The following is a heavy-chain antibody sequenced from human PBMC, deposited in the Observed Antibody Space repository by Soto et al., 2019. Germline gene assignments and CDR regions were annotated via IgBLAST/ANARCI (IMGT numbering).Heavy chain of an antibody. J-gene: IGHJ4*02. CDR1: GFTLSRYV. Sequence: QVQLVESGGGVVQPGRSLRLPCAASGFTLSRYVMHWVRQAPGKGLEWVAVISYDGSNKDGSNKYYGDSVKGRFTISRDNSKNTLYLQMNSLRAEDTAVYYCASTMKYDFWSGHPIDYWGQGTLVTVSS. CDR3: ASTMKYDFWSGHPIDY. D-gene: IGHD3-3*01. V-gene: IGHV3-30-3*01. CDR2: ISYDGSNKDGSNK.